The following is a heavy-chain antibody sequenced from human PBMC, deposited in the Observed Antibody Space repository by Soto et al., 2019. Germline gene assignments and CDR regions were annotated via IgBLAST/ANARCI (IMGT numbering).Heavy chain of an antibody. D-gene: IGHD2-15*01. CDR2: ISSSGSGI. Sequence: LRLSCVASGFTFSDYYMTWIRQAPGKGLEWVAYISSSGSGIYYPDSVKGRFTISRDNAKNSLYLQMSSLRAEDTAVYYCARAYSDAFDIWGQGTMVTVS. CDR1: GFTFSDYY. J-gene: IGHJ3*02. CDR3: ARAYSDAFDI. V-gene: IGHV3-11*01.